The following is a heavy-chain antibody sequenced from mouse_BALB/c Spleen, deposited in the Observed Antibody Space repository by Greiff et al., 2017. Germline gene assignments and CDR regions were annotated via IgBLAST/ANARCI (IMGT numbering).Heavy chain of an antibody. J-gene: IGHJ4*01. CDR2: IWAGGST. Sequence: VKLMESGPGLVAPSQSLSITCTVSGFSLTSYGVHWVRQPPGKGLEWLGVIWAGGSTNYNSALMSRLSISKDNSKSQVFLKMNSLQTDDTAMYYCARESYYYGSSYYAMDYWGQGTSVTVSS. CDR1: GFSLTSYG. V-gene: IGHV2-9*02. CDR3: ARESYYYGSSYYAMDY. D-gene: IGHD1-1*01.